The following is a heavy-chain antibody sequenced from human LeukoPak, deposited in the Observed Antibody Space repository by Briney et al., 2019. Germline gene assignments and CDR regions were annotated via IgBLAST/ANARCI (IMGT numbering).Heavy chain of an antibody. CDR2: IRTDGSRT. D-gene: IGHD2-2*02. CDR3: ARTAGHIVVVPAAILSYYYYYYMDV. V-gene: IGHV3-74*01. J-gene: IGHJ6*03. Sequence: GGSLRLSCAASGFTFSIYWMHWVRQAPGKGLVWVSRIRTDGSRTNYADSVKGRFTISRDNAKNTLYLQMNSLTAADTAVYYCARTAGHIVVVPAAILSYYYYYYMDVWGKGTTVTVSS. CDR1: GFTFSIYW.